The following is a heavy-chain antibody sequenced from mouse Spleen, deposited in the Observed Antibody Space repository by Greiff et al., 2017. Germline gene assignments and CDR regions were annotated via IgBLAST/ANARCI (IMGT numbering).Heavy chain of an antibody. D-gene: IGHD2-3*01. V-gene: IGHV3-6*01. Sequence: EVQLQESGPGLVKPSQSLSLTCSVTGYSITSGYYWKWIRQFPGNKLEWMGYISYDGSNNYNPSLKNRISITRDTSKNQFFLKLNSVTTEDTATYYCARDRGWLLRDYAMAYWGQGTSVTVSS. J-gene: IGHJ4*01. CDR2: ISYDGSN. CDR1: GYSITSGYY. CDR3: ARDRGWLLRDYAMAY.